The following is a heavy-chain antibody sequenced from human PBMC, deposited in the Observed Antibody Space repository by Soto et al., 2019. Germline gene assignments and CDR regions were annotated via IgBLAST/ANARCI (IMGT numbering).Heavy chain of an antibody. Sequence: GGSLRLSCAASGFTFSSYSMNWVRQAPGKGLEWVSYISSSSSTIYYADSVKGRFTISRDNAKNSLYLQMNSLRAEDTAVYYCASLPPEDDAFDIWGQGTMVTVSS. CDR1: GFTFSSYS. CDR2: ISSSSSTI. J-gene: IGHJ3*02. D-gene: IGHD2-2*01. V-gene: IGHV3-48*01. CDR3: ASLPPEDDAFDI.